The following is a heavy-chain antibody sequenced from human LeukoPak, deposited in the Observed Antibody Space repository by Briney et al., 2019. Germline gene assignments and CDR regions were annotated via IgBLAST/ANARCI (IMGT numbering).Heavy chain of an antibody. Sequence: GSLRLSCAASGFTFSSYWMHWIRQPPGKGLEWIGSIYYSGSTYYNPSLKSRVTISVDTSKNQFSLKLSSVTAADTAVYYCARGYGGNDFDYWGQGTLVTVSS. V-gene: IGHV4-39*07. J-gene: IGHJ4*02. CDR1: GFTFSSYW. CDR3: ARGYGGNDFDY. D-gene: IGHD4-23*01. CDR2: IYYSGST.